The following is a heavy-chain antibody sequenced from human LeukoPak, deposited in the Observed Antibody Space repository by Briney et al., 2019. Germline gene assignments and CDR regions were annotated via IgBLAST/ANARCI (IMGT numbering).Heavy chain of an antibody. CDR1: GFTFSDYY. V-gene: IGHV3-11*01. Sequence: GGSLRLFCAASGFTFSDYYMSWIRQATGKGLEWVSYISSSGSTIYYADAVKGRFTISRDNAKNSLYLQMNSLRAEDTAVYYCARDHPNYDFWSGYYYYGMDVWGQGTTVTVSS. D-gene: IGHD3-3*01. CDR3: ARDHPNYDFWSGYYYYGMDV. CDR2: ISSSGSTI. J-gene: IGHJ6*02.